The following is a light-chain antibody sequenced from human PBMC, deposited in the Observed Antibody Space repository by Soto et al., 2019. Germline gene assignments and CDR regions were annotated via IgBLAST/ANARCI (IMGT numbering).Light chain of an antibody. CDR1: QSVSTY. V-gene: IGKV3-11*01. CDR2: DAS. CDR3: QQRGNWPPIT. J-gene: IGKJ5*01. Sequence: EIVLTQSPATVSLSPGERATLSCRASQSVSTYLAWYQHKPGQAPRLLIYDASNRATGIPARFSGSGSGTDFTLTISSLEPEDFAVYYCQQRGNWPPITLGQGTRLEIK.